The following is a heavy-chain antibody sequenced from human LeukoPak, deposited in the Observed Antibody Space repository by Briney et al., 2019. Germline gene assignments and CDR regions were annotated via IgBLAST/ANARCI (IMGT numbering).Heavy chain of an antibody. CDR2: ISGSGGST. D-gene: IGHD3-10*01. Sequence: GGSLRLSCAASGFTFSSYAMSWVRQAPGKGLEWVSAISGSGGSTYYADSVKGRFTISRDNSKNTLYLQMNSLRAEDTAVYYCAKSSYGSGIPLLGMDVWGQGTTVTVSS. J-gene: IGHJ6*02. CDR3: AKSSYGSGIPLLGMDV. CDR1: GFTFSSYA. V-gene: IGHV3-23*01.